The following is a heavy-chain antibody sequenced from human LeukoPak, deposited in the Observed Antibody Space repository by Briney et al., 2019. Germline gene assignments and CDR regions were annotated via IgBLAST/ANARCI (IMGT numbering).Heavy chain of an antibody. D-gene: IGHD6-13*01. Sequence: SETLSLTCAVYGGSFSGYYWSWIRQPPGKGLEWIGEINHGGSTNYNPSLKSRVTISVDTSKNQFSLKLSSVTAADTAVYYCARHYGYSSSWHDYWGQGTLVTVSS. CDR1: GGSFSGYY. CDR3: ARHYGYSSSWHDY. V-gene: IGHV4-34*01. J-gene: IGHJ4*02. CDR2: INHGGST.